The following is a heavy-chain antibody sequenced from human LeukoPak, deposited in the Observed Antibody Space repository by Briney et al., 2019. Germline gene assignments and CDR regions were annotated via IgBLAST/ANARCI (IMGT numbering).Heavy chain of an antibody. CDR1: GFTFSSFG. J-gene: IGHJ4*02. V-gene: IGHV3-48*01. CDR2: ISTASSTI. D-gene: IGHD1-26*01. CDR3: ARDRVGATDYFDY. Sequence: GGSLRLSCAASGFTFSSFGMNWVRRAPGKGLEWVSYISTASSTIYYADSVKGRFTISRDNAKNSLYLQMNGLRADDTAVFYCARDRVGATDYFDYWGQGTLVTVSS.